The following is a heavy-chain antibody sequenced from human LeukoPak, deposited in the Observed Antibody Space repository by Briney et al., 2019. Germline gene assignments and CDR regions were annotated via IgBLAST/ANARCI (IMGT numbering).Heavy chain of an antibody. Sequence: PGGSLRLSCAASGFTFSSYGMHWVRQAPGKGLEWVAVISDDGNIKYYVDSVKGRFTISRDNPENTLYLQMDSLRVEDTAVYYCAGGLLGCRRGSCYPTDYWGQGTLVTVSS. D-gene: IGHD2-15*01. CDR2: ISDDGNIK. J-gene: IGHJ4*02. CDR1: GFTFSSYG. V-gene: IGHV3-30*03. CDR3: AGGLLGCRRGSCYPTDY.